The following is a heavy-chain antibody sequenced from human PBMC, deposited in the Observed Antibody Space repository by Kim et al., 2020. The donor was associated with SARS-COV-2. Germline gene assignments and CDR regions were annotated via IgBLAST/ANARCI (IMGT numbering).Heavy chain of an antibody. CDR2: ISGSGGST. D-gene: IGHD2-21*02. CDR1: GFTFSSYA. CDR3: AKDYEAYCGGDCFLDY. Sequence: LSLTCAASGFTFSSYAMSWVRQAPGKGLEWVSAISGSGGSTYYADSVKGRFTISRDNSKNTLYLQMNTLRAEDTAVYYCAKDYEAYCGGDCFLDYWGQGTLVTVSS. V-gene: IGHV3-23*01. J-gene: IGHJ4*02.